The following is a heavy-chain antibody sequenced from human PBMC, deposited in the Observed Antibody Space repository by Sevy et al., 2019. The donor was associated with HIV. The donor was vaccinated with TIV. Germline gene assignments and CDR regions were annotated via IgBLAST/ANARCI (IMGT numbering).Heavy chain of an antibody. D-gene: IGHD6-13*01. CDR2: ISYIGST. J-gene: IGHJ4*02. Sequence: AESLSLTCTVSGGSVSSGNSYWSWIRQPPGKGLEWIGYISYIGSTNYNPSLKSRVTISVDTSKNQLSLSLSSLTDADTAIYYCMRDRIAAAGGYFDYWGQGTLVSVSS. V-gene: IGHV4-61*01. CDR3: MRDRIAAAGGYFDY. CDR1: GGSVSSGNSY.